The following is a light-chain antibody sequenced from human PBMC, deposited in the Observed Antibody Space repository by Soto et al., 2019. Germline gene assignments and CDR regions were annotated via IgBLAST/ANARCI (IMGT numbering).Light chain of an antibody. CDR3: SSYTSSSTRV. CDR2: EVS. V-gene: IGLV2-14*01. Sequence: QSARTQPASESGSPGQSITISCTGTSSDVGGYNYVSWYQQHPGKAPKLMIYEVSNRPSGVSNRFSGSKSGNTASLTISGLQAEDEPDYYCSSYTSSSTRVFGGGTKLTIL. J-gene: IGLJ3*02. CDR1: SSDVGGYNY.